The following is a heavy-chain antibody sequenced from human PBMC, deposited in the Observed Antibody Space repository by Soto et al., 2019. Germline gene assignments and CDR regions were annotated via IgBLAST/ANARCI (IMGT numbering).Heavy chain of an antibody. CDR3: ARGAKYGDKSYYYYGMDV. D-gene: IGHD4-17*01. CDR2: IGTAGDT. Sequence: GGSLRLSCAASGFTFSSYDMHWVRQATGKGLEWVSAIGTAGDTYYPGSVKGRFTISRENAKNSLYLQMNSLRAGDTAVYYCARGAKYGDKSYYYYGMDVWGQGTTVTVSS. CDR1: GFTFSSYD. V-gene: IGHV3-13*01. J-gene: IGHJ6*02.